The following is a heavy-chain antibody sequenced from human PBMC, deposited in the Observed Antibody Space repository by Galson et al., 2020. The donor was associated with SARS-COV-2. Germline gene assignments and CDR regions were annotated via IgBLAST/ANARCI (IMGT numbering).Heavy chain of an antibody. Sequence: SETLSLTCTVSGGSISSYYWSWIRQPPGKGLEWIGYIYYSGSTNYNPSLKSRVTISVDTSKNQFSLKLSSVTAADTAVYYCARQKITMVRGVAGVTIDCWGQGTLVTVSS. CDR2: IYYSGST. V-gene: IGHV4-59*08. CDR3: ARQKITMVRGVAGVTIDC. CDR1: GGSISSYY. J-gene: IGHJ4*02. D-gene: IGHD3-10*01.